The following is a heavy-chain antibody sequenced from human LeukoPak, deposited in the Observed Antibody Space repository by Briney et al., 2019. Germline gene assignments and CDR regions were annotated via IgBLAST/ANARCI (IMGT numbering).Heavy chain of an antibody. CDR2: IYTSGST. D-gene: IGHD6-13*01. V-gene: IGHV4-61*02. J-gene: IGHJ3*02. CDR1: GGSISSGSYY. CDR3: ARRLGSSWYYWYAFDI. Sequence: PSETLSLTCTVSGGSISSGSYYWSWIRQPAGKGLEWIGRIYTSGSTNYNPSLKSRVTISVDTSKNQFSLKLSSVTAADTAVYYCARRLGSSWYYWYAFDIWGQRTMVTVSS.